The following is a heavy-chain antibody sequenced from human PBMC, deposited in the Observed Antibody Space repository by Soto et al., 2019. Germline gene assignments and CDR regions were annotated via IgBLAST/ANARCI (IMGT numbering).Heavy chain of an antibody. V-gene: IGHV1-46*01. Sequence: QVQLVQSGAEVKKPGASVMLSCKASGYTFTSYYMHWVRQAPGQGLEWMGIINPDGGSTRYAQKFQGRVTMTRDTSTSTFYMEMSSLRSEDTAVYYCAKAPRGGVIITTYSDQIDYWGQGTLVTVSS. D-gene: IGHD3-22*01. J-gene: IGHJ4*02. CDR1: GYTFTSYY. CDR3: AKAPRGGVIITTYSDQIDY. CDR2: INPDGGST.